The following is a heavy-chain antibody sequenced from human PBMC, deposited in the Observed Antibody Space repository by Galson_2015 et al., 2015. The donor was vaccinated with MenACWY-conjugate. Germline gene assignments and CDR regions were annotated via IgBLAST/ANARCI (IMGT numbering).Heavy chain of an antibody. V-gene: IGHV1-18*04. CDR2: ISASNGNT. CDR1: GLIFTNSG. J-gene: IGHJ4*02. D-gene: IGHD6-13*01. Sequence: QSGAEVKQPGASVRVSCKASGLIFTNSGFNWVRQAPGQGLEWMGWISASNGNTNYAQRFQDRVTMTTDKSTSTAYMELRSLTSDDTALYYCAREMGYFDHWGQGSMVTVSP. CDR3: AREMGYFDH.